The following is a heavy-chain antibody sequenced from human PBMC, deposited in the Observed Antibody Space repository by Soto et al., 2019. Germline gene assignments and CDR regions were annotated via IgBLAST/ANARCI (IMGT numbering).Heavy chain of an antibody. CDR2: ITEDGSGT. J-gene: IGHJ4*02. D-gene: IGHD2-8*01. CDR1: GFTFSSYP. CDR3: VRGTNGWRGMDY. Sequence: LGGSLRLSCATSGFTFSSYPIHWVRQAPGKGPVWVSRITEDGSGTTYADSVKGRFTVTRDNAKNTMYLQMSGLGAEDTAVYHCVRGTNGWRGMDYWGQGTLVTVSS. V-gene: IGHV3-74*01.